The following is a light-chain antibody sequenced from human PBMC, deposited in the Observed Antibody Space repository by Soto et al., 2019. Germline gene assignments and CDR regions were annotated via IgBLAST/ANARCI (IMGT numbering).Light chain of an antibody. CDR3: QQYGSSPWT. CDR2: GAS. V-gene: IGKV3-20*01. J-gene: IGKJ1*01. CDR1: QSVTNSY. Sequence: EIVLTQSPGTLSLSPGDRATLSCRASQSVTNSYIAWYQQKPGQAPRLLIYGASSRATGIPDRFTGSGSGTEFTLTITRLEPEDSAVYHCQQYGSSPWTFGQGTKVEIK.